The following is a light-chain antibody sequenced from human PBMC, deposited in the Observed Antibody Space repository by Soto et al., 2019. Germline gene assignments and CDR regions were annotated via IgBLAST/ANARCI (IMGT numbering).Light chain of an antibody. V-gene: IGKV3D-11*03. CDR3: HQRQSWPRT. Sequence: EIVLTQSPATLSPYPGDRGTLSCRASQYINTRLSWYKNRNGQGPRLLIYQTSIRDAGIPARVSAIVTGNDLTLTIREVQPEDVAVDYCHQRQSWPRTFGQGTKVDIK. CDR2: QTS. J-gene: IGKJ1*01. CDR1: QYINTR.